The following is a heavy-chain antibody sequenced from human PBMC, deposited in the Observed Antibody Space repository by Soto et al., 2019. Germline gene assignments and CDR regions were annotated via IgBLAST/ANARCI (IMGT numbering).Heavy chain of an antibody. J-gene: IGHJ4*02. CDR3: AHKGPYYDFWSGTAGYFDY. V-gene: IGHV2-5*02. Sequence: QITLKESGPTLVKPTQTLTLTCTFSGFSLSTSGVGVGWIRQPPGKALEWLALIYWDDDKRYSPSLKSRLTITKDTSKNQVVLTMTNMDPVDTATYYCAHKGPYYDFWSGTAGYFDYWGQGTLGTGSS. CDR2: IYWDDDK. D-gene: IGHD3-3*01. CDR1: GFSLSTSGVG.